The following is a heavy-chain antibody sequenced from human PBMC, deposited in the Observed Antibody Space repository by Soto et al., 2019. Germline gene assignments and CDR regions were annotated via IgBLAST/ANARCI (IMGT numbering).Heavy chain of an antibody. CDR2: IKYSSSII. CDR3: ARVTSPTPEFDY. Sequence: GGSLRLSCAASGFTFSSHSMSWVRQAPGKGLEWISYIKYSSSIIHYADSVKGRFTVSRDNDKNSLYLQMNSLRAEDSAMYYSARVTSPTPEFDYWGQGTLVTVSS. V-gene: IGHV3-48*01. J-gene: IGHJ4*02. CDR1: GFTFSSHS.